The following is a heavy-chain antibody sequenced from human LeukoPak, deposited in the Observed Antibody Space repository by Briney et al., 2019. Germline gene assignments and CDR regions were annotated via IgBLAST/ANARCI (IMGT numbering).Heavy chain of an antibody. D-gene: IGHD5-18*01. Sequence: ASVKVSCKASRYTFTSYDINWVRQATGQGLEWMGWMNPNSGNTGYAQKFQGRVTMTRNTSISTAYMELSSLRSEDTAVFYCARIPGGYSYGYVLEDYWGQGTLVTVSS. CDR3: ARIPGGYSYGYVLEDY. V-gene: IGHV1-8*01. CDR2: MNPNSGNT. J-gene: IGHJ4*02. CDR1: RYTFTSYD.